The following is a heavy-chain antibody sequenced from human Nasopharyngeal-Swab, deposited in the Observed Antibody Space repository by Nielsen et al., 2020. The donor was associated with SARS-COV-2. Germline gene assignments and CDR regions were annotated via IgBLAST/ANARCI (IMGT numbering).Heavy chain of an antibody. CDR3: ASSDYVWGSYRYTCAYFDY. CDR2: IIPILGIA. CDR1: GGTFSSYA. J-gene: IGHJ4*02. Sequence: SVKVSCKASGGTFSSYAISWVRQAPGQGLEWMGGIIPILGIANYAQKFQGRVTITADKSTSTAYMELSSLRSGDTAVYYCASSDYVWGSYRYTCAYFDYWGQGTLVTVSS. D-gene: IGHD3-16*02. V-gene: IGHV1-69*10.